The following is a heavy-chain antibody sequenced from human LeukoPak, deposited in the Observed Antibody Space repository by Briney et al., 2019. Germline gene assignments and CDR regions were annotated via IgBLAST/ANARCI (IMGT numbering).Heavy chain of an antibody. CDR2: ISSSSSYI. V-gene: IGHV3-21*06. CDR1: ESPLISLS. J-gene: IGHJ4*02. D-gene: IGHD2-15*01. CDR3: ARRRSGASCDY. Sequence: GSLRLPVVASESPLISLSINGFRQAPGKGLEWVSSISSSSSYIYYADSVKGRFTISRDNAKNSLYLQMNSLRAEDTAAYYCARRRSGASCDYWGQGTLVTVSS.